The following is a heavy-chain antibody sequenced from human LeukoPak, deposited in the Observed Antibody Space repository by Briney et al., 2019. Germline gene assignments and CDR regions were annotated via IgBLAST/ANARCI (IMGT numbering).Heavy chain of an antibody. Sequence: SETLSLTCTASGGSISSSSYYWGWIRQPPGKGLEWIGSIYYSGSTYYNPSLKSRVTISVDTSKNQFSLKLSSVTAADTAVYYCARTYSSNWFDPWGQGTLVTVSS. CDR1: GGSISSSSYY. D-gene: IGHD6-13*01. J-gene: IGHJ5*02. CDR2: IYYSGST. CDR3: ARTYSSNWFDP. V-gene: IGHV4-39*01.